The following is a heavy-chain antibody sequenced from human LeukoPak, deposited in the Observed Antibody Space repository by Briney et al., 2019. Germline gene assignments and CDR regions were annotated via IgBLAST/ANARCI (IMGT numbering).Heavy chain of an antibody. CDR3: ARLFGGVTTYDY. CDR2: IKQEGSEK. CDR1: GFTFSNYW. Sequence: GGSLRLSCAASGFTFSNYWMNWVRQAPGKGLEWVANIKQEGSEKYYVDSVKGRFTISRDIARNSLYLQMSSLRVEDTAIYYCARLFGGVTTYDYWGQGAQVTVSS. V-gene: IGHV3-7*01. J-gene: IGHJ4*02. D-gene: IGHD2-8*02.